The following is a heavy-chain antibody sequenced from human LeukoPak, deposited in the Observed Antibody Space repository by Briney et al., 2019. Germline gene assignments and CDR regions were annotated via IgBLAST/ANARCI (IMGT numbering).Heavy chain of an antibody. CDR2: ISWDGGST. Sequence: GGSLRLSCAASGFTFDDYAMHWVRQAPGKGLEWVSLISWDGGSTYYADSVKGRFTISRDNSKNSLYLQMNSLRAEDTALYYCAKDMGELRFLEWLFDYWGQGTLVTVSS. J-gene: IGHJ4*02. D-gene: IGHD3-3*01. CDR1: GFTFDDYA. CDR3: AKDMGELRFLEWLFDY. V-gene: IGHV3-43D*03.